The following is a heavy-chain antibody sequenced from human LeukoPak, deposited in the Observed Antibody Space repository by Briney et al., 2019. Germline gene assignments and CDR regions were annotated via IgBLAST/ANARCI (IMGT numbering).Heavy chain of an antibody. D-gene: IGHD6-25*01. V-gene: IGHV2-5*02. J-gene: IGHJ4*02. CDR2: IYWDDDQ. Sequence: QSGPTLVKPTQTLMLTCTFSGFSIGTTGEGVGWMRQLPGKALEWLGVIYWDDDQRYSPSLKNRLTITKDTSKNQVVLRMTNMDPVDTATYFCAHRRSTAAGANTFDYWGPGILVPVPS. CDR3: AHRRSTAAGANTFDY. CDR1: GFSIGTTGEG.